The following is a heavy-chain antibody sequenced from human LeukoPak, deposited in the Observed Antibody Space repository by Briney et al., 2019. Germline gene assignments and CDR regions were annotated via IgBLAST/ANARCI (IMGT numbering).Heavy chain of an antibody. Sequence: GGSLRLSCAASGFTFSSFGMHWVRQAPGKGLEWVAVLWYDGRTKYYAESVKGRFTISRDNSKYTLYLQMNSLRAEDTAVYYCARDYCGGDCYVDYWGQGTLVTVSS. CDR2: LWYDGRTK. V-gene: IGHV3-33*01. J-gene: IGHJ4*02. CDR3: ARDYCGGDCYVDY. CDR1: GFTFSSFG. D-gene: IGHD2-21*02.